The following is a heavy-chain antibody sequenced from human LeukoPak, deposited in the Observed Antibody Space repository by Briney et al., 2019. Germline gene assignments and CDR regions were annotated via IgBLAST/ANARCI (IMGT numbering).Heavy chain of an antibody. D-gene: IGHD1-26*01. Sequence: GASVKVSCETSGGTFNSHIFSWVRQAPGQGLEWMGRITPILGTTKYAQKFQGRVTITADKFTTTAYMELSSLRSEDTAIYYCTRVNLRGSNYNWFDPWGQGTLVTVSS. CDR2: ITPILGTT. J-gene: IGHJ5*02. V-gene: IGHV1-69*08. CDR1: GGTFNSHI. CDR3: TRVNLRGSNYNWFDP.